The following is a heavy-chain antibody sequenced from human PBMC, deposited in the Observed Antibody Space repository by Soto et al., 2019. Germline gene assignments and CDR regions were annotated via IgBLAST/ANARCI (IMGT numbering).Heavy chain of an antibody. Sequence: ASETLSLTCAVSGGSITSGAYYWTWIRQHPGKGLEWIAYIHYSGRTYYNPSLKSRVTISVDTSNNQFSLKLSSVTAADTAVYYCARYYFDSSGYSNWFDPWGQGTLVTVSS. V-gene: IGHV4-31*11. D-gene: IGHD3-22*01. CDR3: ARYYFDSSGYSNWFDP. J-gene: IGHJ5*02. CDR1: GGSITSGAYY. CDR2: IHYSGRT.